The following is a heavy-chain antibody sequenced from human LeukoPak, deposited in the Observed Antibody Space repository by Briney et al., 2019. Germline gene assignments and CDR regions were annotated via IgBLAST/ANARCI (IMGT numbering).Heavy chain of an antibody. D-gene: IGHD3-3*01. V-gene: IGHV3-7*01. CDR2: IKEDGSEK. CDR3: ADGEGRPLNY. CDR1: GFTFSSYW. J-gene: IGHJ4*02. Sequence: GGSLRLSCAASGFTFSSYWMSWVRRAPGKGLEWVANIKEDGSEKYYVDSVKGRFAISRDNAKNSLYLQMNSLRAEDTAVYYCADGEGRPLNYWGRGILVTVSS.